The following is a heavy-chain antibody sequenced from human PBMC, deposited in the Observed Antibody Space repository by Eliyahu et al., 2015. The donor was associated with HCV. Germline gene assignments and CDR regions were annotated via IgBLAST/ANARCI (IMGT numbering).Heavy chain of an antibody. CDR1: GHXLXGGW. CDR3: TTLSTTVTHGGDY. J-gene: IGHJ4*02. D-gene: IGHD4-17*01. CDR2: IKGKFEGDTT. V-gene: IGHV3-15*01. Sequence: EVRLVASGGGLVEPGGSLRLSCAASGHXLXGGWXSWVRQASGRGLGWIGRIKGKFEGDTTDYAAPVKGRFIISRDDSENTLFLQMNSLKTEDTGVYYCTTLSTTVTHGGDYWAQGILVTVSS.